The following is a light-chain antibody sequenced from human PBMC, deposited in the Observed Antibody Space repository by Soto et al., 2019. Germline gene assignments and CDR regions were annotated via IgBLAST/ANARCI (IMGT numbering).Light chain of an antibody. Sequence: IGLTQSPATLSLSPGERATLSCRASESVGNYLACYQDKLGQVPRLLIYDASNRDTGIAPRFSGSGSGIDFTLTISRVDPEDSAVYCCQQRSSWPPPNFGEATTVEI. V-gene: IGKV3-11*01. CDR3: QQRSSWPPPN. CDR2: DAS. CDR1: ESVGNY. J-gene: IGKJ4*01.